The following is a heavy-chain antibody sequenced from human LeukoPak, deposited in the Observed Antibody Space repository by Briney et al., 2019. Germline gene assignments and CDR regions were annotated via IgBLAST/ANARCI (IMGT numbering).Heavy chain of an antibody. CDR2: ISSSSSYI. J-gene: IGHJ4*02. CDR1: GFTFSSYS. V-gene: IGHV3-21*04. Sequence: GGSLRLSCAASGFTFSSYSMNWVRQAPGKGLEWVSSISSSSSYIYYADSVKGRFTISRDNAKNSLYLQMNSLRAEDTAVYYCAKTRLLIVSPFDYWGQGTLVTVSS. D-gene: IGHD3-10*01. CDR3: AKTRLLIVSPFDY.